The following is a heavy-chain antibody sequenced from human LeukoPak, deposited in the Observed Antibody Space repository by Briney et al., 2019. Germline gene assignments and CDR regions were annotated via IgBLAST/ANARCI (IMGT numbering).Heavy chain of an antibody. J-gene: IGHJ4*02. CDR2: VKEDGSEK. CDR3: TRHPALY. CDR1: GLTFSRYW. Sequence: GVLRLSCAASGLTFSRYWMSWVRQAPGKGLEWVANVKEDGSEKYYVDSVKGRFIISRDNAENSLYLQMNSLRAEDTAVYYCTRHPALYWGQGTLVTVSS. V-gene: IGHV3-7*01.